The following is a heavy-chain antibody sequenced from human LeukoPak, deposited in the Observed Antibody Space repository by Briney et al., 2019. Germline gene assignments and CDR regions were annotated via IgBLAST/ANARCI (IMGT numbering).Heavy chain of an antibody. Sequence: SETLSLTCTVSGGSISCYYWSWIRQPPGKGLEWIGYIYYSGSTNYNPSLKSRVTISVDTSKNQFSLKLSSVTAADTAVYYCARISGSYAYVYWGQGTLVTVSS. J-gene: IGHJ4*02. CDR2: IYYSGST. D-gene: IGHD1-26*01. CDR3: ARISGSYAYVY. CDR1: GGSISCYY. V-gene: IGHV4-59*01.